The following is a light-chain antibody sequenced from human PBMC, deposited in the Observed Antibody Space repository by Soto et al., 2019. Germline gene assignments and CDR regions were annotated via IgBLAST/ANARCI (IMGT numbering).Light chain of an antibody. Sequence: EVMMTQFPDTVSVTPGETVTLSCGASQSVRTNLAWYQQRPGQAPRLLIHYSSTRASDIPARFSGSGSGTDFTLTISDVQPEDFAVYYCHQRQSWPRTFGQGTKVDIK. V-gene: IGKV3D-15*01. CDR3: HQRQSWPRT. J-gene: IGKJ1*01. CDR1: QSVRTN. CDR2: YSS.